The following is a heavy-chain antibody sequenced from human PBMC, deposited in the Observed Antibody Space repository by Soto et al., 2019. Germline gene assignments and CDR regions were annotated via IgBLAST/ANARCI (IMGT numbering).Heavy chain of an antibody. CDR3: ARALEYCGGDCYPDAFDI. CDR1: GFTFSSYD. V-gene: IGHV3-13*01. Sequence: PGGSLRLSCAASGFTFSSYDMHWGRQATGKGLEWVSAIGTAGDTYYPGSVKGRFTISRENAKNSLYLQMNSLRAGDTAVYYCARALEYCGGDCYPDAFDIWGQGKMVTVS. D-gene: IGHD2-21*01. J-gene: IGHJ3*02. CDR2: IGTAGDT.